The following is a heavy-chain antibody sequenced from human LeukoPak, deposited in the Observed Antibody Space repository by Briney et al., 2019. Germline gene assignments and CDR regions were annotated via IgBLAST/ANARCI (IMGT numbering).Heavy chain of an antibody. Sequence: GASVKVSCKASGYDFTTNYIHWVRQAPGQGLDWMGTINPSVSSTTYGQRFRGRVTMTRDTSTATVYMDLGSLTSEDTAIYCCAKGYCTGASCYVLDSWGQGTLVTVSS. D-gene: IGHD2-15*01. CDR1: GYDFTTNY. CDR2: INPSVSST. CDR3: AKGYCTGASCYVLDS. J-gene: IGHJ4*02. V-gene: IGHV1-46*01.